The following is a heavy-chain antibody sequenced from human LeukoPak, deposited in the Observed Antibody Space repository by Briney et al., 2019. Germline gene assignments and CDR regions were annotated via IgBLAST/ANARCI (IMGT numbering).Heavy chain of an antibody. D-gene: IGHD1-26*01. Sequence: ASVKVSCKASGYTFTGYYMHWVRQAPGQGLEWMGWTNPNSGGTNYAQKFQGRVTMTRDTSITTAYMELSSLRSDDTAVYYCARVGGALGAKDYRGQGTLVTVSS. V-gene: IGHV1-2*02. CDR1: GYTFTGYY. J-gene: IGHJ4*02. CDR2: TNPNSGGT. CDR3: ARVGGALGAKDY.